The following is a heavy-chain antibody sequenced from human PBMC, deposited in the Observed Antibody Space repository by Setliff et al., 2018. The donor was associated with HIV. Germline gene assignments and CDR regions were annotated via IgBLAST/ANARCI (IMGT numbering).Heavy chain of an antibody. CDR2: VSYSGST. V-gene: IGHV4-39*01. D-gene: IGHD2-2*01. CDR1: GDSISTGTYY. J-gene: IGHJ4*02. CDR3: ARYCSSTTCYPRNFDY. Sequence: SETLSLTCSVSGDSISTGTYYWGWIRQPPGKGLEWIGSVSYSGSTLYNPSLKSRVTISVDTSKNQFSLKLSSVTAADTAVYYCARYCSSTTCYPRNFDYWGQGTLVTVSS.